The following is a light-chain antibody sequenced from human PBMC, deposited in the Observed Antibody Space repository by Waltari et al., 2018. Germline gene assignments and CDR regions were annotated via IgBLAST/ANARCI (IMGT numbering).Light chain of an antibody. Sequence: QAGLTQPPSVSKGLRQTATLTCTGNNNHVGYEGATWLQQHQGHPPKLLFYRNNNRPSGISEGFSAARSGSTASLTITGLQTEDEADYYCSAWDSSLSAWVFGGGTKLTVL. CDR2: RNN. CDR1: NNHVGYEG. CDR3: SAWDSSLSAWV. V-gene: IGLV10-54*04. J-gene: IGLJ3*02.